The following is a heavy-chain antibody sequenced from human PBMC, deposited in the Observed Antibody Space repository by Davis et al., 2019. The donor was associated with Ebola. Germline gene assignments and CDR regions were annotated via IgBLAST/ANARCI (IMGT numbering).Heavy chain of an antibody. CDR1: VHTFTGSY. D-gene: IGHD6-19*01. V-gene: IGHV1-2*06. CDR2: IDPNRGGT. Sequence: ASVTLSCMSSVHTFTGSYIHWVRQAPGQGLEWMGRIDPNRGGTNYEHKFQARVTMTSDTSVSTAYMELSRLRSDDTAVYYCARLYGWSGMDVWGQGTTVTVSS. J-gene: IGHJ6*02. CDR3: ARLYGWSGMDV.